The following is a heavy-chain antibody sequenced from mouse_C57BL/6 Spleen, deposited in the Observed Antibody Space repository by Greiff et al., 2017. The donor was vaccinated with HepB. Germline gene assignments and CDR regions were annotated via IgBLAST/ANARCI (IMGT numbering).Heavy chain of an antibody. CDR2: IYPGDGDT. V-gene: IGHV1-82*01. Sequence: QVQLKQSGPELVKPGASVKISCKASGYAFSSSWMNWVKQRPGKGLEWIGRIYPGDGDTNYNGKFKGKATLTADKSSSTAYMQLSSLTSEDSAVYFCARLDGYHGGYWGQGTTLTVSS. CDR3: ARLDGYHGGY. D-gene: IGHD2-3*01. J-gene: IGHJ2*01. CDR1: GYAFSSSW.